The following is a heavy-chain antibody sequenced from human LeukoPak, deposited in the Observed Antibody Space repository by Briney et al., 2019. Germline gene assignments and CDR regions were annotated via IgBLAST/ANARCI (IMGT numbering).Heavy chain of an antibody. D-gene: IGHD6-19*01. CDR1: GFTFSSYA. CDR2: ISGSGGST. J-gene: IGHJ5*02. Sequence: TGGSLRLSCAASGFTFSSYAMSWVRQAPGKGLEWVSAISGSGGSTYYADSVKGRFTISRDNSKNTLYLQMNSLRAEDTAVYYCARWEAYSSSLEFDPWGQGTLVTVSS. CDR3: ARWEAYSSSLEFDP. V-gene: IGHV3-23*01.